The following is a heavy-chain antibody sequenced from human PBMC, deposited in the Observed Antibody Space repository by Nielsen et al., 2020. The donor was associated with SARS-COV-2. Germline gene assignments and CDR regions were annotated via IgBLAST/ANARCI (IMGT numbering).Heavy chain of an antibody. CDR1: GGSISSYY. CDR2: IYYSGST. Sequence: SETLSLTCTVSGGSISSYYWSWIRQPPGKGLEWIGYIYYSGSTNYNPSLKSRVTISVDTSKNQFSLKLSSVTAADTAVYYCARGKGYYYYMDVWGKGTTVTVSS. CDR3: ARGKGYYYYMDV. J-gene: IGHJ6*03. V-gene: IGHV4-59*01.